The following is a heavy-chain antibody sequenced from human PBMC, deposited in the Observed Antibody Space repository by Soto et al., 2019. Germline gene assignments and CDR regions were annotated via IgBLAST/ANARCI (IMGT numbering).Heavy chain of an antibody. Sequence: SEKLCVTCTVSGGSISSSSYYWGWIRQPPGKGLEWIGSIYYSGSTYYNPSLKSRVTISVDTSKNQFSLKLSSVTAADTAVYYCARPAATSNYYPMAAWGQGTSGT. CDR3: ARPAATSNYYPMAA. CDR1: GGSISSSSYY. CDR2: IYYSGST. J-gene: IGHJ6*02. D-gene: IGHD6-13*01. V-gene: IGHV4-39*01.